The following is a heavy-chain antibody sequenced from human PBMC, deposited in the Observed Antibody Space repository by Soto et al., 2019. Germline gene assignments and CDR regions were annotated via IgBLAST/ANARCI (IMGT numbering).Heavy chain of an antibody. CDR1: GGTFSSYT. J-gene: IGHJ5*02. Sequence: QVQLVQSGAEVKKPGSSMKVSCKASGGTFSSYTISWVRQAPGQGLEWMGRFIPILGIANYAQKFQGRVTITGNKPRSTAYMDRSSLKSEDTAVYYCARGDEFGSGASCSFRSDPGGQGALVPVSS. D-gene: IGHD2-15*01. CDR3: ARGDEFGSGASCSFRSDP. V-gene: IGHV1-69*02. CDR2: FIPILGIA.